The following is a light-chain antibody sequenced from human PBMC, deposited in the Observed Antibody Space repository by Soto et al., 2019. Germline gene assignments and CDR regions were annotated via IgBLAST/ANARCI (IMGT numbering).Light chain of an antibody. CDR1: SSEVGRYNY. J-gene: IGLJ1*01. V-gene: IGLV2-14*03. CDR3: NSFTTSSTYV. Sequence: QSALTQPASVSGSAGQSISISCTGTSSEVGRYNYVAWYQQHPGEAPKLMIYDVSYRPSWVSNRFSGSKSGITASLTISGLQAEDEADYYCNSFTTSSTYVLGTGSKVTVL. CDR2: DVS.